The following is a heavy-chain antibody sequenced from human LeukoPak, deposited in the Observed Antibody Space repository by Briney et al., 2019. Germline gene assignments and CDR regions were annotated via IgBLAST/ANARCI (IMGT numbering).Heavy chain of an antibody. V-gene: IGHV3-9*01. Sequence: GRSLRLSCAASGFTLDEYAMHWVRQAPEEGLEWVSGISWNSGSIGYADSVKGRFTISRDNAKNSLYLQMNSLRAEDTAVYYCAKDFDENWFDPWGERALWTVSS. CDR2: ISWNSGSI. CDR3: AKDFDENWFDP. CDR1: GFTLDEYA. D-gene: IGHD3-9*01. J-gene: IGHJ5*02.